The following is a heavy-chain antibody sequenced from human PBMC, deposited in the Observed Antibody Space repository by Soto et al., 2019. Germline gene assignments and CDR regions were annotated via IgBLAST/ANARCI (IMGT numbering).Heavy chain of an antibody. D-gene: IGHD4-17*01. V-gene: IGHV3-66*01. CDR1: GFTVSSNY. Sequence: EVQLVESGGGLVQPGGSLRLSCAVSGFTVSSNYMSWVRQAPGKGLEWVSVIYSGGSTYYADSVKGRFTISRDNSKNTLYLQMNSLRAEDTAVYYCAREEIRSPLYYCGQGTLVTVSS. CDR2: IYSGGST. CDR3: AREEIRSPLYY. J-gene: IGHJ4*02.